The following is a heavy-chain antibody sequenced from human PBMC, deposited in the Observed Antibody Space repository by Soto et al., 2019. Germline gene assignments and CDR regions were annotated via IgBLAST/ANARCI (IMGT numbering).Heavy chain of an antibody. CDR2: IFSNDEK. D-gene: IGHD6-19*01. CDR1: GFSLSNARMG. Sequence: SGPTLVNPTETLTLTCTVSGFSLSNARMGVSWIRQPPGKALEWLAHIFSNDEKSYSTSLKSRLTISKYTSKSQVVLTMTNMDPGDTATYYCARAVAGTVYFDYWGQGTLVTVSS. CDR3: ARAVAGTVYFDY. J-gene: IGHJ4*02. V-gene: IGHV2-26*01.